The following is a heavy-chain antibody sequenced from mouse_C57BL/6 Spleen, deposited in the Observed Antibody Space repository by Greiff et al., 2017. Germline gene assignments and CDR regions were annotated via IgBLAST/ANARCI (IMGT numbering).Heavy chain of an antibody. CDR3: ARRGNYYGSSYDYAMDY. J-gene: IGHJ4*01. Sequence: QVQLQQSGPELVKPGASVKISCKASGYAFSSSWMNWVKQRPGKGLEWIGRLYPGDGDTNYNGKFKGKATLTADKSSRTAYMQLSSLTSEDSAVYFCARRGNYYGSSYDYAMDYWGQGTSVTVSS. CDR1: GYAFSSSW. V-gene: IGHV1-82*01. CDR2: LYPGDGDT. D-gene: IGHD1-1*01.